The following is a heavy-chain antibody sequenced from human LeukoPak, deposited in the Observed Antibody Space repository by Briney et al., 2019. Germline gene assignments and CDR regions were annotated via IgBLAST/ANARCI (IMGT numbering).Heavy chain of an antibody. CDR1: GYTFTSYG. CDR2: ISAYNGNT. J-gene: IGHJ4*02. Sequence: ASVKVSCKASGYTFTSYGISWVRQAPGQGLEWMGWISAYNGNTNYAQKFQGRVTMTRDTSISTAYMELSRLRSDDTAVYYYARDYCSSTSCLFDYWGQGTLVTVSS. CDR3: ARDYCSSTSCLFDY. V-gene: IGHV1-18*01. D-gene: IGHD2-2*01.